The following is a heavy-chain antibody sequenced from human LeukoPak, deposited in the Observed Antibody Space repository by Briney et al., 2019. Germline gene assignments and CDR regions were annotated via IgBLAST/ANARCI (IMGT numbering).Heavy chain of an antibody. V-gene: IGHV4-31*03. CDR3: ARDREGAMVRGVIIPGWFDP. CDR1: GGSISSGGYY. J-gene: IGHJ5*02. D-gene: IGHD3-10*01. CDR2: IYYSGST. Sequence: SETLSLTCTVSGGSISSGGYYWSWLRQHRGKGLEWIGFIYYSGSTYYNPSLKSRVTISVDTSKNQFSLKLSVVTAAATAVYYCARDREGAMVRGVIIPGWFDPWGQGTLVTVSS.